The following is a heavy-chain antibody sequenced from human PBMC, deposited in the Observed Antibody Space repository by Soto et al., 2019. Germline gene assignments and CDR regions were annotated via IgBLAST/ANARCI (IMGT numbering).Heavy chain of an antibody. CDR3: ARDGGSY. J-gene: IGHJ3*01. CDR1: GFTFSTYA. V-gene: IGHV3-30-3*01. Sequence: QVQLVESGGGVVQPGRSLRLSCGASGFTFSTYAMHWVRRAPGKGLEWMAVISYDATNKYYADSVKGRFTISRDNSKNTLSLQLNSLRAEDTALYYCARDGGSYWGHGTMVIVSS. D-gene: IGHD3-10*01. CDR2: ISYDATNK.